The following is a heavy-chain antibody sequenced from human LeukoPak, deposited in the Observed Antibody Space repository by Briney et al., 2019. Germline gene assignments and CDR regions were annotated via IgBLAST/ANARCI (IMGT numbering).Heavy chain of an antibody. Sequence: SETLSLTCTVSGGSISSSTYYWGWIRQPPGKGLEWIGNIYYSGSTYYNPSLESRVTISVDTSKNQFSLKLSSVTAADTAVYYCARDGTGTTSDYWGQGTLVTASS. CDR2: IYYSGST. CDR3: ARDGTGTTSDY. D-gene: IGHD1-1*01. CDR1: GGSISSSTYY. V-gene: IGHV4-39*07. J-gene: IGHJ4*02.